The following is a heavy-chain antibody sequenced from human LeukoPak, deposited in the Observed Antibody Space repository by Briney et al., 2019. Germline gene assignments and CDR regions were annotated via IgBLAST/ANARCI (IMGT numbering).Heavy chain of an antibody. CDR1: GGSFSGYY. Sequence: SETLSLTCAVYGGSFSGYYWSWIRQPPGKGLEWIGEIHHSGSTNYNPSLKSRVTISVDTSKNQFSLKLSSVTAADTAVYYCARGTETYYYGSGSYYFDYWGQGTLVTVSS. D-gene: IGHD3-10*01. V-gene: IGHV4-34*01. J-gene: IGHJ4*02. CDR3: ARGTETYYYGSGSYYFDY. CDR2: IHHSGST.